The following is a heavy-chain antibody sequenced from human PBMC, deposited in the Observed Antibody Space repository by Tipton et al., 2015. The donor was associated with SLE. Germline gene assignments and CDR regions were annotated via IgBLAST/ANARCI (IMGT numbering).Heavy chain of an antibody. Sequence: TLSLTCTVSGYSISSGYYWGWIRQPPGKGLEWIGSIYHSGSTYYNPSLKSRVTTSLDLSKNQFSLKLTSVTAADTAVYYCAREAVGCGFGAFVIWGQGTMVTVSS. CDR1: GYSISSGYY. D-gene: IGHD2-21*01. J-gene: IGHJ3*02. V-gene: IGHV4-38-2*02. CDR3: AREAVGCGFGAFVI. CDR2: IYHSGST.